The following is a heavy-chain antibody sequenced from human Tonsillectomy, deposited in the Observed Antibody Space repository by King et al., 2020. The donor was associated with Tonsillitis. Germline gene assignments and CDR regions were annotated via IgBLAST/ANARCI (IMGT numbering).Heavy chain of an antibody. V-gene: IGHV4-39*01. CDR3: ARGSRLGIYYFDY. J-gene: IGHJ4*02. CDR1: GGSISSSSYY. Sequence: LQLQESGPGLVKPSETLSLTCTVSGGSISSSSYYWGWIRQPPGKGLEWIGSIYYSGSTYYNPSLKSRVTMSVDTSNNQFSLKLSSVTAAYTAVYYCARGSRLGIYYFDYWGQGTLVTVSS. D-gene: IGHD3-22*01. CDR2: IYYSGST.